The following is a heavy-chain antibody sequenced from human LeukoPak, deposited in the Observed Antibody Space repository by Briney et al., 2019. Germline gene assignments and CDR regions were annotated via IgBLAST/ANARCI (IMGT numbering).Heavy chain of an antibody. CDR2: ISAYNGNT. V-gene: IGHV1-18*01. J-gene: IGHJ6*02. Sequence: GASVKVSCKASGYTFTSYGISWVRQAPGQGLERMGWISAYNGNTNYAQKLQGRVTMTTDTSTSTAYMELRSLRSDDTAVYYCARMYCSSTSCYSSYYYGMDVWGQGTTVTVSS. CDR3: ARMYCSSTSCYSSYYYGMDV. D-gene: IGHD2-2*01. CDR1: GYTFTSYG.